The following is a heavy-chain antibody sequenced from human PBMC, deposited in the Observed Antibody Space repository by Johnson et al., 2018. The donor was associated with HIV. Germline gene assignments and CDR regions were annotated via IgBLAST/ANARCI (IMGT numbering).Heavy chain of an antibody. V-gene: IGHV3-30*02. Sequence: QVQLVESGGGVVQPGGSLRLSCAASGFTFSSYGMHWVRQAPGKGLEWVAFIRYAGSNKYYADSVKGRFTISRDNSKNTLYLQMNSLRAEDTAVYYWVKDVHSSGWYAFDIWGKGTMVTVSS. CDR1: GFTFSSYG. CDR2: IRYAGSNK. CDR3: VKDVHSSGWYAFDI. D-gene: IGHD6-19*01. J-gene: IGHJ3*02.